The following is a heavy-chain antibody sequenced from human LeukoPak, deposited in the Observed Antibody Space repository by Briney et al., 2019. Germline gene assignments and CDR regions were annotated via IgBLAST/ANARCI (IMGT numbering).Heavy chain of an antibody. Sequence: GRSLRLSCAASGFTFSSAVMHWVRQAPGKGLEWVAVISNDGNNKYYADSVRGRFTISRDNSKNTAYLQMNSLTAEDTAVYYCARESSGGFDNWAQGTLVTVSS. V-gene: IGHV3-30*03. CDR1: GFTFSSAV. J-gene: IGHJ4*02. CDR3: ARESSGGFDN. D-gene: IGHD3-3*01. CDR2: ISNDGNNK.